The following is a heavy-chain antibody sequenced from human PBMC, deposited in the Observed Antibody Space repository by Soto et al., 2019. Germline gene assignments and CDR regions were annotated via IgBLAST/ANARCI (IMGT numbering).Heavy chain of an antibody. V-gene: IGHV3-74*01. Sequence: EVQLVESGGGLVQPGGSLRLSCAASGFSFSNYWMHWVRQAPGKGLVWVSRINTVGSSTTYADSVKGRFTISRDNAKNTLYLEVNSLRAEDTAMYYCAGAPYYYFGMDVWGQGTTVTVS. J-gene: IGHJ6*02. CDR1: GFSFSNYW. CDR3: AGAPYYYFGMDV. CDR2: INTVGSST.